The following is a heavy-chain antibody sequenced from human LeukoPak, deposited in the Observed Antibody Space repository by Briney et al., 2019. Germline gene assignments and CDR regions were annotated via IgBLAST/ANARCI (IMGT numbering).Heavy chain of an antibody. D-gene: IGHD2-21*02. Sequence: GGSLRLTCVASGFTFNVHGMSWVRQAPGEGLEWVSSVGGGTDIHYADSVKGRFTASRDDSKNTLYLQMNSLRSEDTAVYYCAGDGGPNCGGDCYSDAFDIWGQGTMVTVSS. V-gene: IGHV3-23*01. J-gene: IGHJ3*02. CDR3: AGDGGPNCGGDCYSDAFDI. CDR2: VGGGTDI. CDR1: GFTFNVHG.